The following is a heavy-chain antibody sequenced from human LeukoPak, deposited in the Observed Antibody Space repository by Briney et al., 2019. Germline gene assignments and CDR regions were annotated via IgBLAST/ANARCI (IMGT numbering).Heavy chain of an antibody. V-gene: IGHV4-38-2*01. CDR3: ARFGITIFGVVIAGGWFDP. CDR2: IYHSGST. Sequence: SETLSLTCAVSGYSISSGYYWGWIRQPPGKGLEWIGSIYHSGSTYYNPSLKSRVTISVDTSKNQFSLKLSSVTAADTAVYYCARFGITIFGVVIAGGWFDPWGQGTLVTVSS. D-gene: IGHD3-3*01. CDR1: GYSISSGYY. J-gene: IGHJ5*02.